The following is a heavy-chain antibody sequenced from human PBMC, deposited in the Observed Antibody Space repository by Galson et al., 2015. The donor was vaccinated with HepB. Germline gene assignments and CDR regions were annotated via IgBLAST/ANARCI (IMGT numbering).Heavy chain of an antibody. CDR2: INYSGST. J-gene: IGHJ2*01. D-gene: IGHD4-17*01. CDR3: ARRFTTVITTYWYLDL. V-gene: IGHV4-39*01. Sequence: TLSLTCSVSGDSISFNSHYWGRVRQPPGKGLEWLGAINYSGSTYYNPSLRSRVTLSVDTSKSQFSLNLSSVTAADTAVYYCARRFTTVITTYWYLDLWGRGALVTVSS. CDR1: GDSISFNSHY.